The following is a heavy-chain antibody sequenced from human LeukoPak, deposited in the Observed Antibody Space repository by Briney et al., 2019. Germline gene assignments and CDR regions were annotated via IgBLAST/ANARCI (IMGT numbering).Heavy chain of an antibody. CDR1: GFTFSSYG. CDR2: ISYDGSNK. CDR3: AKDITMIVDFDY. D-gene: IGHD3-22*01. Sequence: GGSLRLSCAASGFTFSSYGMHWVRQAPGKGLEWVAVISYDGSNKYYADSVKGRFTISRDNSKNTLYLQMNSLRAEDTAVYYCAKDITMIVDFDYRGQGTLVTVSS. J-gene: IGHJ4*02. V-gene: IGHV3-30*18.